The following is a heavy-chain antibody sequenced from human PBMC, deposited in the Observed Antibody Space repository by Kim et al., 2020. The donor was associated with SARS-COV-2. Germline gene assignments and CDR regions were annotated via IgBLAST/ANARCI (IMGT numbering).Heavy chain of an antibody. D-gene: IGHD3-10*01. CDR2: ISVSGGST. V-gene: IGHV3-23*01. CDR1: GFTFSSYA. Sequence: GGSLRLSCAASGFTFSSYAMSWVRQAPGKGLEWVSAISVSGGSTYYADSVKGRFTISRDNSKNTLYLKMNSLRAEDTALYYCAKAGGVTVVRGVAVDYWGQGTLVTVSS. CDR3: AKAGGVTVVRGVAVDY. J-gene: IGHJ4*02.